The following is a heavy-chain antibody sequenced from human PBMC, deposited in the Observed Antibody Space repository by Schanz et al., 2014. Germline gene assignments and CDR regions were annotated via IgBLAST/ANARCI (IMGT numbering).Heavy chain of an antibody. V-gene: IGHV1-69*08. CDR2: IIPMNGIA. CDR1: GGTFSSYT. CDR3: ARDKGGYYPFDY. J-gene: IGHJ4*02. Sequence: QVQLVQSGAEVKKPGSSVKVSCKASGGTFSSYTFSWVRQAPGQGLEWMGRIIPMNGIANYAQKFQGRVTITADKSTSTAYMELSSLRSEDTAVYYCARDKGGYYPFDYWGQGTLVTVSS. D-gene: IGHD3-3*01.